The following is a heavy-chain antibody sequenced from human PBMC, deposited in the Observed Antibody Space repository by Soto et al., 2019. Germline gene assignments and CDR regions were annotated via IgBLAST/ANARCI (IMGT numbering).Heavy chain of an antibody. V-gene: IGHV1-69*13. CDR2: IIPIFGTA. J-gene: IGHJ6*02. D-gene: IGHD2-15*01. CDR1: GGTFSSYA. CDR3: AGRYCSGGSCFEFPATPYYYGMDV. Sequence: SVKVSCKASGGTFSSYAISWVRQAPGQGLEWMGGIIPIFGTANYAQKFQGRVTITADESTSTAYMELSSLRSEDTAVYYCAGRYCSGGSCFEFPATPYYYGMDVWGQGTTVTVSS.